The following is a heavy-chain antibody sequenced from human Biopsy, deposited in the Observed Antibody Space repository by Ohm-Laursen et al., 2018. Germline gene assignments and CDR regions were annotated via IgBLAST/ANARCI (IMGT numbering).Heavy chain of an antibody. CDR2: IVPILGHL. D-gene: IGHD3-3*01. V-gene: IGHV1-69*04. Sequence: ASSVKVSCKASGGPSSNYAFSWVRQASGQGLEWVGRIVPILGHLNYAQRFQGRVSITADKSTTYVYMELSRLTSGDTAVYYCAADADGYYTEFDYWGPGTLVTVSS. CDR3: AADADGYYTEFDY. J-gene: IGHJ4*02. CDR1: GGPSSNYA.